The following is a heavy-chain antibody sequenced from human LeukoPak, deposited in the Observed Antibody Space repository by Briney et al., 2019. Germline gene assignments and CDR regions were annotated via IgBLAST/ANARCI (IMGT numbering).Heavy chain of an antibody. CDR3: ARDKDWYLDY. J-gene: IGHJ4*02. Sequence: PGGSLRLSCAASGFTFSGYGMHWVRQAPGKGLEWVAVIWYDGSNKYYADSVKGRFTISRDNSKNTLYLQMNSLSGEDTAVYYCARDKDWYLDYWGQGTLVTVSS. V-gene: IGHV3-33*01. D-gene: IGHD3/OR15-3a*01. CDR1: GFTFSGYG. CDR2: IWYDGSNK.